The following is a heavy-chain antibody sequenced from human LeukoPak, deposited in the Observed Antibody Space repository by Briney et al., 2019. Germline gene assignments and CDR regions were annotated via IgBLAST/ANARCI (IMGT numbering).Heavy chain of an antibody. CDR3: AKERAKRWTIGNAFDI. D-gene: IGHD4-23*01. J-gene: IGHJ3*02. CDR1: GFTFSSYS. V-gene: IGHV3-48*01. Sequence: GGSLRLSCAASGFTFSSYSMNWVRQAPGKGLEWVSYISSSSSTIYYADSVKGRFTISRDNSKNTLYLQMNSLRAEDTAVYYCAKERAKRWTIGNAFDIWGQGTMVTVSS. CDR2: ISSSSSTI.